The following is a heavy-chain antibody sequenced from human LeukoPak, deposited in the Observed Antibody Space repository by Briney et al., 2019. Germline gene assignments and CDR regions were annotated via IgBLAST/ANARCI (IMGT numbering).Heavy chain of an antibody. D-gene: IGHD2-2*01. CDR3: AKWDCSSTSCYEWEDYYMDV. J-gene: IGHJ6*03. Sequence: GGSLRLSCTDSGFTFSFYSMNWVRQAPGKGLEWVSYISSSSSTIYYADSVKGRFTISRDNAKNSLYLQMNSLRAEDTAVYYCAKWDCSSTSCYEWEDYYMDVWGKGTTVTVSS. V-gene: IGHV3-48*01. CDR2: ISSSSSTI. CDR1: GFTFSFYS.